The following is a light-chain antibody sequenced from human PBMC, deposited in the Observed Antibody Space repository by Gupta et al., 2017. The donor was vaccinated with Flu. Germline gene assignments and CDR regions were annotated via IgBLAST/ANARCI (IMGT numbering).Light chain of an antibody. Sequence: SSDVGSYHLVSWYQQHPGKAPKLMIYEGSKRPSGVSNRFSGSKSGNTASLTISGLQAEDEADYYCCSYAGSGTYYVFGTGTKVTVL. V-gene: IGLV2-23*01. J-gene: IGLJ1*01. CDR2: EGS. CDR3: CSYAGSGTYYV. CDR1: SSDVGSYHL.